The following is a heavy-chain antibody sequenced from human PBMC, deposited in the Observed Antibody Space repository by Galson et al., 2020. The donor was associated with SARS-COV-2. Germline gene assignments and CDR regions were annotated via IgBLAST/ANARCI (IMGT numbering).Heavy chain of an antibody. CDR1: GFTFNNYW. CDR2: INSDATAA. Sequence: GESLKISCAASGFTFNNYWMNWVRQAPGKGLVWVARINSDATAASYADSVKGRFTISRDNAKNSAYLRMNSLRADDTAVYYCVKDSDLVANVLGSGGQGTLVIVSS. CDR3: VKDSDLVANVLGS. D-gene: IGHD2-15*01. J-gene: IGHJ4*02. V-gene: IGHV3-74*01.